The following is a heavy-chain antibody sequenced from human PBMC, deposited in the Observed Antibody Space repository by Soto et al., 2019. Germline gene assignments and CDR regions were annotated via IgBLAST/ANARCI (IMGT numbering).Heavy chain of an antibody. V-gene: IGHV4-59*12. D-gene: IGHD2-2*01. CDR3: ARTGSPEDIVVVPAAMLNSFWFDP. J-gene: IGHJ5*02. CDR1: GGSISSYY. CDR2: IYYSGST. Sequence: SETLSLTCTVSGGSISSYYWSWIRQPPGKGLEWIGYIYYSGSTNYNPSLKSRVTISVDTSKNQFSLKLSSVTAADTAVYYCARTGSPEDIVVVPAAMLNSFWFDPWGQGTLVTVSS.